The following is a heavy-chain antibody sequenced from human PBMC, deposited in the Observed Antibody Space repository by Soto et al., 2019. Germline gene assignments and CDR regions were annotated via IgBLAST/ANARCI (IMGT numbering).Heavy chain of an antibody. J-gene: IGHJ4*02. D-gene: IGHD2-15*01. V-gene: IGHV1-2*04. CDR2: INPDSGGT. CDR3: ARDDNCSGGSCYFH. CDR1: GYSFTGYY. Sequence: ASVKVSCKASGYSFTGYYMHWVRQAPGQGLEWMGWINPDSGGTDYAQKFQGWVTMTRDTSISTAYMELSRLTSDDTAVYYCARDDNCSGGSCYFHWGQGTQVTV.